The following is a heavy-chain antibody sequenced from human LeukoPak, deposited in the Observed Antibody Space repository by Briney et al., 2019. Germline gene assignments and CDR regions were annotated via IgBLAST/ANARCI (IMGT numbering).Heavy chain of an antibody. J-gene: IGHJ4*02. CDR3: AKTRPLDSSSWSHGDY. CDR1: GFTFSSYS. CDR2: ISGSGDST. V-gene: IGHV3-23*01. D-gene: IGHD6-13*01. Sequence: TGGSLRLSCAASGFTFSSYSMNWVRQAPGKGLEWVSAISGSGDSTYYGDSVKGRFTISRDNSKNTLYLRMNSLRAEDTAVYYCAKTRPLDSSSWSHGDYWGQGTLVTVSS.